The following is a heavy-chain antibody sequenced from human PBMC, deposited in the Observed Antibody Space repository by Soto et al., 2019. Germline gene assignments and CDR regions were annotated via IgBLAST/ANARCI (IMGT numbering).Heavy chain of an antibody. CDR1: GGSISSGGYY. CDR2: IYYSGST. D-gene: IGHD4-17*01. CDR3: ARGGYGAFDY. V-gene: IGHV4-31*03. Sequence: QVQLQESGPGLVKPSQTLSLTCTVSGGSISSGGYYWSWIRQHPGKGLEWIGYIYYSGSTYYNPSLKNGVTISVGTSKNQFALKLSSVTAADTTVYYCARGGYGAFDYWGQGTLVTVSS. J-gene: IGHJ4*02.